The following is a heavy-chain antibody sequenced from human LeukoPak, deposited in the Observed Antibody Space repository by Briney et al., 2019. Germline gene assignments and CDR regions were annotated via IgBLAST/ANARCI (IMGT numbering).Heavy chain of an antibody. D-gene: IGHD2-2*01. CDR2: IKSTVDGGTT. J-gene: IGHJ6*03. Sequence: ETLSLTCTVSGYSISSGYYWGWIRQPPGKGLEWVGRIKSTVDGGTTDYAAPVKGRFTISRDDLKNTLYLQMNSLKTEDTAVYYCTTLGYCSSTSCYGFSYYYYMNVWGKGTTVTVSS. CDR1: GYSISSGYY. CDR3: TTLGYCSSTSCYGFSYYYYMNV. V-gene: IGHV3-15*01.